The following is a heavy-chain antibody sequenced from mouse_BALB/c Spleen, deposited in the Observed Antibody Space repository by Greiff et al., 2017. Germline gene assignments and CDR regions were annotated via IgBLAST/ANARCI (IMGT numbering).Heavy chain of an antibody. CDR3: ARSDYYGSRYYYAMDY. Sequence: EVQLQQSGPGLVKPSQSLSLTCTVTGYSITSDYAWNWIRQFPGNKLEWMGYISYSGSTSYNPSLKSRISITRDTSKNQFFLQLNSVTTEDTATYYCARSDYYGSRYYYAMDYWGQGTSVTVSS. V-gene: IGHV3-2*02. D-gene: IGHD1-1*01. CDR1: GYSITSDYA. CDR2: ISYSGST. J-gene: IGHJ4*01.